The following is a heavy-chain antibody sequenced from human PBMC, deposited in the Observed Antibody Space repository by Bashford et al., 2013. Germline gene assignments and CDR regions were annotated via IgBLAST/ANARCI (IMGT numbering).Heavy chain of an antibody. J-gene: IGHJ4*02. CDR3: ARDLHSGSGGPSDY. Sequence: VKVRPARLLEAPSAAMLSAGCDRPLDKGLSGWEGVIPXFGTANYAQKFQGRVTITADKSTSTAYMELSSLRSEDTAVYYCARDLHSGSGGPSDYWGQGTLVTVSS. CDR1: EAPSAAML. V-gene: IGHV1-69*06. D-gene: IGHD1-26*01. CDR2: VIPXFGTA.